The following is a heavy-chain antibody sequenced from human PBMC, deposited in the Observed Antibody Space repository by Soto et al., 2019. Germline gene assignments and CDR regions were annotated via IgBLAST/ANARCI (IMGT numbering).Heavy chain of an antibody. CDR3: ARGGGCSSTSCYERGWFDP. D-gene: IGHD2-2*01. J-gene: IGHJ5*02. CDR1: GYTFTSYG. Sequence: ASVKVSCKASGYTFTSYGISWVRQAPGQGLEWMGWISAYNGNTNYAQKLQGRVTMTTDTSTSTAYMELRSLRSDDTAVYYCARGGGCSSTSCYERGWFDPWGQGTLVTVSS. V-gene: IGHV1-18*04. CDR2: ISAYNGNT.